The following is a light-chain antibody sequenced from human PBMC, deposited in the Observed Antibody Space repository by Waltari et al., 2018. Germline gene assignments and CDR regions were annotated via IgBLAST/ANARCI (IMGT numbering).Light chain of an antibody. J-gene: IGLJ3*02. CDR3: AAWDDSLTGRWV. CDR1: SSNIGSNS. CDR2: TNI. V-gene: IGLV1-44*01. Sequence: QSVLTQPPSASGTPGQRVTIYCSGSSSNIGSNSVTWYQQFPGTAPNLLIYTNIQRPSGVPDRFSGSKSGTSASRAISGLRSEDEADYYCAAWDDSLTGRWVFGGGTKLTVL.